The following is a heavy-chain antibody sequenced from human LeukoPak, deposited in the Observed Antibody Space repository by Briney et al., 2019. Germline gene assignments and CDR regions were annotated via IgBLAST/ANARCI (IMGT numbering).Heavy chain of an antibody. D-gene: IGHD6-6*01. CDR3: ARDASPGY. CDR2: IYSGGST. CDR1: GFTFSSYG. J-gene: IGHJ4*02. Sequence: QSGGTLRLSCAASGFTFSSYGMSWVREAPGKGLEWVSVIYSGGSTYYADSVKGRFTISRDNSKNTLHLQMNSLRAEDTAVYYCARDASPGYWGQGTLVTVSS. V-gene: IGHV3-66*01.